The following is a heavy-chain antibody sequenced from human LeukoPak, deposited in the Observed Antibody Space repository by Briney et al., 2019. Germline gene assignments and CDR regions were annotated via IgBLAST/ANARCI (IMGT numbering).Heavy chain of an antibody. D-gene: IGHD1-26*01. CDR3: ARVVDELLWTFDI. J-gene: IGHJ3*02. CDR2: IYYSGST. V-gene: IGHV4-39*07. CDR1: GVSISSSSYY. Sequence: SETLSLTCTVSGVSISSSSYYWGWIRQPPGKGLEWIGSIYYSGSTNYNPSLKSRVTISVDTSKNQFSLKLSSVTAADTAVYYCARVVDELLWTFDIWGQGTMVTVSS.